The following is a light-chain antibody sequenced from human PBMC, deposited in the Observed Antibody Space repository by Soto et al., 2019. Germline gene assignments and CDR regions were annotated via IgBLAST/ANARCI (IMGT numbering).Light chain of an antibody. CDR1: SSDVGGYNY. J-gene: IGLJ2*01. CDR2: EVS. V-gene: IGLV2-8*01. CDR3: SSYAGSNNVA. Sequence: QSALTQPPSASGSPGQSVTISCTGTSSDVGGYNYVSWYQQHPGKAPKLMIYEVSKRPSGIPDRFSGSKSGNTASLTVSGLQAEDEADYYCSSYAGSNNVAFGGGTKVTV.